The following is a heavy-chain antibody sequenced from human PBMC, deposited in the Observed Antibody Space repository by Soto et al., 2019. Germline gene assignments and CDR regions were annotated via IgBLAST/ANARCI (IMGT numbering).Heavy chain of an antibody. J-gene: IGHJ3*02. CDR1: GGSISSYY. CDR3: ARVWGGAFDI. D-gene: IGHD3-10*01. CDR2: IFYSGST. V-gene: IGHV4-59*01. Sequence: PSETLSLTCTVSGGSISSYYLSWIRQPPGKGLEWIGCIFYSGSTNYSPSLRSRVTISVDTSKNQFSLELSSVTAADTAVYYCARVWGGAFDIWGQGTMVTVSS.